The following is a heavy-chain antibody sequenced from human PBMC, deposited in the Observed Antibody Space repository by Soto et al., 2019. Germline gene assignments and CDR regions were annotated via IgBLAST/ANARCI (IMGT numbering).Heavy chain of an antibody. CDR3: ARDVFGVAAAGSTTMDV. CDR2: IYYSGST. CDR1: GGSISSGDYY. D-gene: IGHD6-13*01. V-gene: IGHV4-30-4*01. J-gene: IGHJ6*02. Sequence: PSETLSLTCTVSGGSISSGDYYWSWIRQPPGKGLEWIGYIYYSGSTYYNPSLKSRVTISVDTSKNQFSLKLSSATAADTAVYYCARDVFGVAAAGSTTMDVWGQGTTVTVSS.